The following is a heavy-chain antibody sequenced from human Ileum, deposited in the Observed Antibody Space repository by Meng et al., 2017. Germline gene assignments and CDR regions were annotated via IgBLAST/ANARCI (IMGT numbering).Heavy chain of an antibody. D-gene: IGHD3-10*01. V-gene: IGHV1-2*06. CDR1: GYTFTGYY. J-gene: IGHJ6*02. CDR3: AGWFGEGCGGMDV. Sequence: ASVKVFCKASGYTFTGYYMRWVRQAPGQGLEWMGRINPNSGGTNYAQKFQGRVTMTRDTSISTDYMELSRLRSDDTAVYYCAGWFGEGCGGMDVWGQGTTVTVSS. CDR2: INPNSGGT.